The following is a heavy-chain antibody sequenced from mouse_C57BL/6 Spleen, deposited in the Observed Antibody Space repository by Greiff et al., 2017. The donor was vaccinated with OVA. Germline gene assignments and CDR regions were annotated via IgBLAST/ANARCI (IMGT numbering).Heavy chain of an antibody. CDR2: ISYSGSN. V-gene: IGHV3-1*01. CDR1: GYSITSGYD. Sequence: EVKLVESGPGMVKPSQSLSLTCTVTGYSITSGYDWHWIRPFPGNKLEWMGYISYSGSNNYNQYLKSRIAITHDTSKIQFFLKLNSVTTEYTATYYYARGVYYAMDYWGQGTSVTVSS. CDR3: ARGVYYAMDY. J-gene: IGHJ4*01.